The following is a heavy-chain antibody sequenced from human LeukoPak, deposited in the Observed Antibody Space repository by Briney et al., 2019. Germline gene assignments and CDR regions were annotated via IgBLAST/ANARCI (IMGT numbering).Heavy chain of an antibody. D-gene: IGHD6-19*01. CDR1: GFTFSRNS. V-gene: IGHV3-21*01. J-gene: IGHJ3*02. Sequence: PGGSLRLSCAVSGFTFSRNSMNWVRQAPGKGLEWVSSISTSSSYIYYADSVKGRFTISRDNAKNSLYLQMNSLRAEDTAVYYCVRDGKAVAVAFDIWGQGTMVTVSS. CDR3: VRDGKAVAVAFDI. CDR2: ISTSSSYI.